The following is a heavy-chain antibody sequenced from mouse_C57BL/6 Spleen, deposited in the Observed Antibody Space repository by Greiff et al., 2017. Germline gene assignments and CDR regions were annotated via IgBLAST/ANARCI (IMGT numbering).Heavy chain of an antibody. J-gene: IGHJ4*01. D-gene: IGHD2-12*01. CDR3: AGAVTGYAMDY. Sequence: VKLMESGPGLVKPSQSLFLTCSITGFPITSGYYWIWIRQSPGKPLEWMGYITHSGETFYNPSLQSPISITRETSKNQFFLQLNSVTTEDTAMYYCAGAVTGYAMDYWGQGTSVTFSS. V-gene: IGHV12-3*01. CDR2: ITHSGET. CDR1: GFPITSGYY.